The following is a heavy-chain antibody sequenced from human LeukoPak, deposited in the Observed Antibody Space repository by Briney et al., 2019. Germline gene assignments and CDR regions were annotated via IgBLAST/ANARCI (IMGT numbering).Heavy chain of an antibody. CDR2: IHYSGNT. D-gene: IGHD3-10*01. CDR3: TRAAGDGNY. Sequence: SQTLSLTCTVSGGSISSGDYYWSWIRQPPGTGLEWIGYIHYSGNTYYNPSLKSRLTISVDASKNQFSLKLSSVTAADTAVYYCTRAAGDGNYWGQGTLVIVSS. V-gene: IGHV4-30-4*08. CDR1: GGSISSGDYY. J-gene: IGHJ4*02.